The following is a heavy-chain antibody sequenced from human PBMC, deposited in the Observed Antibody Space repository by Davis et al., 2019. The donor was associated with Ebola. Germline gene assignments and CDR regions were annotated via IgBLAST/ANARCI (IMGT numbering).Heavy chain of an antibody. CDR1: GYTFTGYY. CDR2: ISVYSGNT. Sequence: ASVKVSCKASGYTFTGYYMHWVRQAPGQGLEWMGRISVYSGNTDYAQKFQGRITMTTDTSTSTAYLELRSLRSDDTAVYYCARDQERGTSSPDYWGQGTLVTVSS. J-gene: IGHJ4*02. D-gene: IGHD2-2*01. V-gene: IGHV1-18*04. CDR3: ARDQERGTSSPDY.